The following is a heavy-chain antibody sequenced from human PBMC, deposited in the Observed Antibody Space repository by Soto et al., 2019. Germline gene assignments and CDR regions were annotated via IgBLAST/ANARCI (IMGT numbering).Heavy chain of an antibody. D-gene: IGHD2-15*01. Sequence: QITLKESGPPLVKPTQTLTLTCTFSGFSLSTSGVGVAWIRQPPGKALEWLALIYWDDHKRYRPSLESRLTTXXXTXXDQVVLTMTNMHSVDTATYYCAYLPCSGGSCYWFSFSGMDVWGQGTTVTVSS. CDR3: AYLPCSGGSCYWFSFSGMDV. V-gene: IGHV2-5*02. J-gene: IGHJ6*02. CDR2: IYWDDHK. CDR1: GFSLSTSGVG.